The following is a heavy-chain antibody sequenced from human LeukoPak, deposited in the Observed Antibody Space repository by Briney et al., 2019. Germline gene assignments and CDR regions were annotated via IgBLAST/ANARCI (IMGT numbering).Heavy chain of an antibody. J-gene: IGHJ4*02. CDR2: ISWNSGSI. V-gene: IGHV3-9*01. CDR3: AKSLSQWLLRGVDY. D-gene: IGHD2-15*01. Sequence: GGSLRLPCAASGFTFDDYAMHWVRQAPGKGLEWVSGISWNSGSIDYADSVKGRFTISRDSAKNSLYLQMNSLRAEDTALYYCAKSLSQWLLRGVDYWGQGTLVTVSS. CDR1: GFTFDDYA.